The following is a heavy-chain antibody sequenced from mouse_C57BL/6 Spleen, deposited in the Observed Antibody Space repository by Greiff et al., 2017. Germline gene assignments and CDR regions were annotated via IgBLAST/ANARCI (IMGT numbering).Heavy chain of an antibody. J-gene: IGHJ2*01. CDR1: GFTFSSYA. Sequence: DVMLVESGEGLVKPGGSLKLSCAASGFTFSSYAMSWVRQTPEKRLEWVAYISSGGDYIYYADTVKGRFTISRDNARNTLYLQMSSLKSEDTAMYYCTREGLLGRGFDYWGQGTTLTVSS. D-gene: IGHD4-1*01. CDR2: ISSGGDYI. CDR3: TREGLLGRGFDY. V-gene: IGHV5-9-1*02.